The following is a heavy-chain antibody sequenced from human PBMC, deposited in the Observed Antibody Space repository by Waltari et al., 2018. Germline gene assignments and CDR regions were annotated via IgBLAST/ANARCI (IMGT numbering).Heavy chain of an antibody. CDR3: ATPPRRSGSYYNVDWYFDL. Sequence: EVQLVQSGAEVKKPGATVKISCKASGYTFTDYYMHWVQQAPGTGLEWMGRVDPEDGETIYAEKFQGRVTITADTSTDTAYMELSSLRSEDTAVYYCATPPRRSGSYYNVDWYFDLWGRGTLVTVSS. V-gene: IGHV1-69-2*01. D-gene: IGHD3-10*01. CDR2: VDPEDGET. CDR1: GYTFTDYY. J-gene: IGHJ2*01.